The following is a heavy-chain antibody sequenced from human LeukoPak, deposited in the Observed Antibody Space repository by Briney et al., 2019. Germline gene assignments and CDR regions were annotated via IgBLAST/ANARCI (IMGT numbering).Heavy chain of an antibody. J-gene: IGHJ4*02. CDR3: AKDPYGTRYFDY. D-gene: IGHD2-2*01. CDR1: GLTFSSHA. V-gene: IGHV3-23*01. Sequence: PGGSLRLSCAASGLTFSSHALSWVRQAPGKRLEWVSSLSGSGYNTYYADSVKGRFTISRDNSKNTVYLQMNSLRAEDTAVYYCAKDPYGTRYFDYWGQGTLVTVSS. CDR2: LSGSGYNT.